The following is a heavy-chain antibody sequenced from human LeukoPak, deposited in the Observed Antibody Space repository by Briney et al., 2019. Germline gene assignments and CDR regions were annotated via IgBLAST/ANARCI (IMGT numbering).Heavy chain of an antibody. Sequence: GGSLRLSCAASGFTFSSYGMHWVLQAPGKGLEWVAFIRNDGTIKYYADSVKGRFTISRDNSKNTLYLQMNSLRADDTAVYYCARDSSSRHFQLGYCSSTSCYPFDPWGQGTLVTVSS. CDR3: ARDSSSRHFQLGYCSSTSCYPFDP. CDR1: GFTFSSYG. V-gene: IGHV3-30*02. J-gene: IGHJ5*02. D-gene: IGHD2-2*01. CDR2: IRNDGTIK.